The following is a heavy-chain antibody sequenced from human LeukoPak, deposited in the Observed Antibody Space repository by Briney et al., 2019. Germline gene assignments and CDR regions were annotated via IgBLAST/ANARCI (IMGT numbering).Heavy chain of an antibody. V-gene: IGHV4-4*02. CDR3: AQGAGRSGYED. J-gene: IGHJ4*02. CDR1: GVSISSNNW. CDR2: IYHSGSS. Sequence: SETLSLTCAVSGVSISSNNWWNWVRQPPGKGLEWIGEIYHSGSSNYNPSLKSRVTISVDKSKNQLSLKLSSVTAADTAVYYCAQGAGRSGYEDWGQGTLVTVSS. D-gene: IGHD5-12*01.